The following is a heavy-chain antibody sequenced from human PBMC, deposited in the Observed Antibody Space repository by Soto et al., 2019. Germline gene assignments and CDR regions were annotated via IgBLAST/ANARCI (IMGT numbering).Heavy chain of an antibody. CDR3: ARDDSSGYYKVCDY. CDR2: ISSYNGNT. V-gene: IGHV1-18*01. Sequence: QVQLVQSGAEVKKPGASVKVSCKASGYTFTSYGISWVRQAPGQGLEWMGWISSYNGNTNYAQKLQGRVTMTPATSQSTAYMELRSLRSDDPAVYHCARDDSSGYYKVCDYWGQGTLVTVSS. D-gene: IGHD3-22*01. J-gene: IGHJ4*02. CDR1: GYTFTSYG.